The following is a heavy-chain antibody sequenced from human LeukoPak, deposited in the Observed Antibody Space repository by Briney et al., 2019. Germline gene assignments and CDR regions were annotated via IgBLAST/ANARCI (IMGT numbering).Heavy chain of an antibody. J-gene: IGHJ4*02. CDR1: GGTFSSYA. CDR3: ARACRYDCREAFDY. D-gene: IGHD2-21*02. V-gene: IGHV1-69*05. CDR2: IIPIFGTA. Sequence: SVKVSCKASGGTFSSYAISWVRQAPGQGLEWMGGIIPIFGTANYAQKFQDRVSMTTDTSTTTAYMELRSLTSDDTAVYYCARACRYDCREAFDYWGQGTLVTVSS.